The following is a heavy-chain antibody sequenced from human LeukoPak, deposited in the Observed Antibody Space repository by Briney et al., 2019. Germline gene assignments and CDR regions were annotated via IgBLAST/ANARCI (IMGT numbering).Heavy chain of an antibody. Sequence: GGSLRLSCAASGFTFISYWMHWVRQAPGKGLVWVSRINSDGSTTSYAASVKGRFTISRDTAKNTLYLQMNSLRAEDTAVYYCARGHHYYDSSAYYHWGQGTLVTVSS. V-gene: IGHV3-74*01. CDR1: GFTFISYW. J-gene: IGHJ5*02. CDR2: INSDGSTT. CDR3: ARGHHYYDSSAYYH. D-gene: IGHD3-22*01.